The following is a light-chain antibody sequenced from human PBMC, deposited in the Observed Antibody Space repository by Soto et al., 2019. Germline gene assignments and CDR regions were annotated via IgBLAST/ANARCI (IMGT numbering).Light chain of an antibody. CDR1: QTISNW. CDR2: KAS. J-gene: IGKJ1*01. CDR3: HQRQSWPRT. Sequence: IQMTQSPSTLSASVGDRVTITCRASQTISNWLAWYQQKPGKAPKLLIYKASTLESGVPSRFSGSGSGTDFTLTISDVQPEDFAVYYCHQRQSWPRTFGQGTKVDIK. V-gene: IGKV1-5*03.